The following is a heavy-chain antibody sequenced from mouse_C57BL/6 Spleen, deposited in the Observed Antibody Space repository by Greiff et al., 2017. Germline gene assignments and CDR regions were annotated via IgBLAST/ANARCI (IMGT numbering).Heavy chain of an antibody. CDR3: ARSPIYDGYYDAMDY. J-gene: IGHJ4*01. Sequence: QVQLKQSGAELVRPGTSVKVSCKASGYAFTNYLIEWVKQRPGQGLEWIGVINPGSGGTNYNEKFKGKATLTADKSSSTAYMQLSSLTSEDSAVYFCARSPIYDGYYDAMDYWGQGTSVTVSS. V-gene: IGHV1-54*01. CDR1: GYAFTNYL. CDR2: INPGSGGT. D-gene: IGHD2-3*01.